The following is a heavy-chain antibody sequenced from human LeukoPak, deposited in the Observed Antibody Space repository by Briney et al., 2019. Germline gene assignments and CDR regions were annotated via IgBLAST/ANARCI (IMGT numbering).Heavy chain of an antibody. D-gene: IGHD6-19*01. CDR2: IKQDGSEK. V-gene: IGHV3-7*01. CDR3: ARHTSDWYKEGAN. J-gene: IGHJ4*02. Sequence: GGSLRLSCAASGFAFSYYWMNWVRQAPGKGLEWVANIKQDGSEKSYVDSVKGRFSTSRDNAKNTLYLQMTTLRAEDTAVYFCARHTSDWYKEGANWGQGTPVTVSS. CDR1: GFAFSYYW.